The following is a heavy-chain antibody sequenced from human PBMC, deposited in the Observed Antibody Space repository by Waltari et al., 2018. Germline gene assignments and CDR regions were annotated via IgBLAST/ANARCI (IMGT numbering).Heavy chain of an antibody. CDR2: ISGSGGSK. D-gene: IGHD2-21*02. V-gene: IGHV3-23*01. CDR1: GFTFSSYA. J-gene: IGHJ4*02. CDR3: AKDSEVTHLFDY. Sequence: EVQLLESGGGLVQPGGSLRLSCAASGFTFSSYAMSWVRQAPGKGLEWVSAISGSGGSKYYAESVKGRFTISRDNSKNTLYLQMNSLRAEDTAVYYCAKDSEVTHLFDYWGQGTLVTVSS.